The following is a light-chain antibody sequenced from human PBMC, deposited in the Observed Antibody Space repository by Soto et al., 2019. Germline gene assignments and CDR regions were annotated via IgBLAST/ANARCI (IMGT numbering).Light chain of an antibody. CDR1: AGAVTSADY. Sequence: QAVVTQEPSLTVSPGGTVTLTCASSAGAVTSADYPNWFQQKPGQPPRALIYSTNNKHSWTPARFSGSLVGDKAALTLSDVQPEDEAKYYCLLYYDGPWVFGGVTKLTVL. CDR2: STN. V-gene: IGLV7-43*01. CDR3: LLYYDGPWV. J-gene: IGLJ3*02.